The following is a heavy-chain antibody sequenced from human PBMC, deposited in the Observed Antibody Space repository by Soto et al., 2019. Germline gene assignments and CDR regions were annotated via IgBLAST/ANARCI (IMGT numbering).Heavy chain of an antibody. D-gene: IGHD3-22*01. CDR2: IIPIFGTA. V-gene: IGHV1-69*13. Sequence: SVKVSCKASGGTFSSYAISWVRQAPGQGLEWMGGIIPIFGTANYAQKFQGRVTITADESTSTAYMELSSLRSEDTAVYYCARTDSSGYYERWFDPWGQGTLVTVSS. J-gene: IGHJ5*02. CDR3: ARTDSSGYYERWFDP. CDR1: GGTFSSYA.